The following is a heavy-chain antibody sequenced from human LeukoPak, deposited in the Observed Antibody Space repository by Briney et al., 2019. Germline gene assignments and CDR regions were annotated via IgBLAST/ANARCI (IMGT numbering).Heavy chain of an antibody. D-gene: IGHD6-13*01. V-gene: IGHV3-43*02. J-gene: IGHJ4*02. CDR3: AKGGYSSSWYNY. CDR2: ISGDGGST. Sequence: GGSLRLSCAASGFTFDDYAMHWVRQAPGKGLEWVSLISGDGGSTYYADSVKGRFTISRDNSKNSLYLQMNSLGTEDTALYYCAKGGYSSSWYNYWGQGTLVTVSS. CDR1: GFTFDDYA.